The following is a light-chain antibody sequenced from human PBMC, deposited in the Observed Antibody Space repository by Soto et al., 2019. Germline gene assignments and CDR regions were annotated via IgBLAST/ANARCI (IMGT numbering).Light chain of an antibody. J-gene: IGKJ1*01. CDR3: QQYDSILGT. Sequence: IQLTQSPSSLSASVGDRVTVTCRASQDIRNYLAWYQQKPGKAPKLLIYAASTLQSGVPSRFSGSGSGTDFTLTISCLQSEDFATYYCQQYDSILGTFGPGTKVDIK. CDR2: AAS. V-gene: IGKV1-9*01. CDR1: QDIRNY.